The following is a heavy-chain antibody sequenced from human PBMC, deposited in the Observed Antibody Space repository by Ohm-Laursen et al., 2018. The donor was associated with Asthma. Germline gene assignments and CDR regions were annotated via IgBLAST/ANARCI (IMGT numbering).Heavy chain of an antibody. CDR1: GFTFSTYW. Sequence: LSLSLSDSGFTFSTYWMHWVRQAPGKGPVWVPRGYGDGSNTIYADSLKSRFTISRDNAKNTLYLQMSSLSADDTAVYYCARGDPDYDFWSGRLDLWGQGTLVTVSS. CDR3: ARGDPDYDFWSGRLDL. V-gene: IGHV3-74*01. J-gene: IGHJ4*02. D-gene: IGHD3-3*01. CDR2: GYGDGSNT.